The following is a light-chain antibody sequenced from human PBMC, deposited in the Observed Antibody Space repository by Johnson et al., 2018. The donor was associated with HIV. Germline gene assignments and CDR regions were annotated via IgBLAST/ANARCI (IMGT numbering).Light chain of an antibody. CDR2: DNN. V-gene: IGLV1-51*01. CDR1: SSNIGNNY. J-gene: IGLJ1*01. Sequence: QSVLTQPPSVSAAPGQKVTISCSGSSSNIGNNYVSWYQQLPGTAPKLLIYDNNKRPSGIPDRFSGSKSGTSSTLGITALLTRDEADYYCGTWDSSLSAGGVFGTGTKVTVL. CDR3: GTWDSSLSAGGV.